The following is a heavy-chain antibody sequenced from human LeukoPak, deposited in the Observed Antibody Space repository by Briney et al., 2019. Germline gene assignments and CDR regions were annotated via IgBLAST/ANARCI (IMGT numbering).Heavy chain of an antibody. V-gene: IGHV1-2*02. D-gene: IGHD3-3*01. Sequence: GASVKVSCKASGYTFTGYYMHWVRQAPGQGLEWMGWINPNSGGTNYAQKFRGRVTMTRDTSISTAYMELSRLRSDDTAVYYCARDRAPLGDFWSGYYPPEIDYFDYWGQGTLVTVSS. J-gene: IGHJ4*02. CDR3: ARDRAPLGDFWSGYYPPEIDYFDY. CDR1: GYTFTGYY. CDR2: INPNSGGT.